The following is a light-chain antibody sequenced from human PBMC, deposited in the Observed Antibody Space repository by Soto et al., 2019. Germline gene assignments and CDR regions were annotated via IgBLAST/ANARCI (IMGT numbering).Light chain of an antibody. Sequence: DTQMTQSPSSLFASVGDRFTITYRAGQGVTSSLNWYQHKPGKALQLLSFAASNLQSGVPSRFSGSGSGTDFTLTISNLQREDFATYDCQQSYIAPLTFSGGTKVEIK. CDR2: AAS. CDR3: QQSYIAPLT. J-gene: IGKJ4*01. CDR1: QGVTSS. V-gene: IGKV1-39*01.